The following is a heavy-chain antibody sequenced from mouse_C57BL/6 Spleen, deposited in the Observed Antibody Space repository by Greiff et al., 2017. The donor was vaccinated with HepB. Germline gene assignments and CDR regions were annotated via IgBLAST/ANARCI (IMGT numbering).Heavy chain of an antibody. CDR2: IYPGSGNT. J-gene: IGHJ1*03. V-gene: IGHV1-76*01. Sequence: VQLQQSGAELVRPGASVKLSCKASGYTFTDYYINWVKQRPGQGLEWIARIYPGSGNTYYNEKFKGKATLTAEKSSSTAYMQLSSLTSEDSAVYFCASLYGSSYPRYFDVWGTGTTVTVSS. CDR1: GYTFTDYY. CDR3: ASLYGSSYPRYFDV. D-gene: IGHD1-1*01.